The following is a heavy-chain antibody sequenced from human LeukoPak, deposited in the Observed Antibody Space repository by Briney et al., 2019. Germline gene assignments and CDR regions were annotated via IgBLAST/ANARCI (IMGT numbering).Heavy chain of an antibody. CDR2: ISAYNGNT. CDR3: ARTMITFGGVIVPPDY. V-gene: IGHV1-18*01. D-gene: IGHD3-16*02. Sequence: GASVKVSCKASGYTFTRYGISWVRQAPGQGLEWMGWISAYNGNTNYAQKLQGRVTMTTDTSTSTAYMELRSLRSDDTAVYYCARTMITFGGVIVPPDYWGQGTLVTVSS. J-gene: IGHJ4*02. CDR1: GYTFTRYG.